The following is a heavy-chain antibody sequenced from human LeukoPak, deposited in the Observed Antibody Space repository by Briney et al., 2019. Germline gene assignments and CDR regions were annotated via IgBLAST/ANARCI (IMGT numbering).Heavy chain of an antibody. CDR1: GFTFSSYS. CDR2: ISSSSSYI. Sequence: GGSLRLSCAASGFTFSSYSMNWVRQAPGKGLEWVSSISSSSSYIYYADSVKGRFTISRDNAKNSLYPQMNSLRAEDTAVYYCARGDYDFWSGYYYYYYYYMDVWGKGTTVTVSS. V-gene: IGHV3-21*01. J-gene: IGHJ6*03. D-gene: IGHD3-3*01. CDR3: ARGDYDFWSGYYYYYYYYMDV.